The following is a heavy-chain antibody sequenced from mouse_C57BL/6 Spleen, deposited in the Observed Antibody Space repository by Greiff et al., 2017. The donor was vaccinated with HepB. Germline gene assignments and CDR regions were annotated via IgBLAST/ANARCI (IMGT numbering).Heavy chain of an antibody. Sequence: QVQLQQPGAELVKPGASVKMSCKASGYTFTSYWITWVKQRPGQGLEWIGDIYPGSGSTNYNEKFKSKATLTVETSSSIAYMQLSSLTSEDSAVYDCARAYSGRSWFAYWGRGTLVTVAA. CDR1: GYTFTSYW. D-gene: IGHD2-12*01. V-gene: IGHV1-55*01. CDR3: ARAYSGRSWFAY. J-gene: IGHJ3*01. CDR2: IYPGSGST.